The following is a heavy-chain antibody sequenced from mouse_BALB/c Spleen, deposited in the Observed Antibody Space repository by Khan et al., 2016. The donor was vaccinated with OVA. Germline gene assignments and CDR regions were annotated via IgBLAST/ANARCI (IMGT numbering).Heavy chain of an antibody. Sequence: EVQLQESGPSLVKPSQTLSPTCSVTGDSIPSGYWSWIRKFPGNKLEYMGYMIYSGNTYYNPSLKSRIPITRHTSKNQYYLQLNSVTTEDTATYYCARSTYRYAFAYWGQGTLVTVSA. CDR3: ARSTYRYAFAY. J-gene: IGHJ3*01. D-gene: IGHD2-14*01. CDR2: MIYSGNT. CDR1: GDSIPSGY. V-gene: IGHV3-8*02.